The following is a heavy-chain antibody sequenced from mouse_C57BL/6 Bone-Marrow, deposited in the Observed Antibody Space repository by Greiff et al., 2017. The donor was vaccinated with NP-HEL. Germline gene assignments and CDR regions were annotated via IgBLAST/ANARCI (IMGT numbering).Heavy chain of an antibody. CDR1: GFTFTDYY. J-gene: IGHJ4*01. V-gene: IGHV7-3*01. CDR3: ARYHSSMDY. CDR2: IRNKANGYTT. Sequence: EVKVVESGGGLVQPGGSLSLSCAASGFTFTDYYMSWVRQPPGKALEWLGFIRNKANGYTTEYSASVKGRFTISRDNSQSILYLQMNALRAEDSATYYCARYHSSMDYWGQGTSVTVSS.